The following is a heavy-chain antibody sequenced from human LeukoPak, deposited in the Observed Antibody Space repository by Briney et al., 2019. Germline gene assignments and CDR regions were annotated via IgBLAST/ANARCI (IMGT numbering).Heavy chain of an antibody. Sequence: PGGSLRLSCAASGFTFDDYAMHWVRQAPGKGLEWVSLISGDGGSTYYADSVKGRFTISRDNSKNSLYLQMNSLRTEDTALYYCAEEPGEGFVAYWAFDIWGQGTMVTVSS. CDR2: ISGDGGST. J-gene: IGHJ3*02. CDR3: AEEPGEGFVAYWAFDI. CDR1: GFTFDDYA. V-gene: IGHV3-43*02. D-gene: IGHD2-21*01.